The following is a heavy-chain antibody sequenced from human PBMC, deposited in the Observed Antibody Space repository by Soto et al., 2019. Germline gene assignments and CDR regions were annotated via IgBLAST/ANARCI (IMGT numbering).Heavy chain of an antibody. CDR2: IKQDGSEK. J-gene: IGHJ3*02. V-gene: IGHV3-7*03. D-gene: IGHD6-19*01. Sequence: GESLKISCAASGFTFSSYWMSWVRQAPGKGLEWVANIKQDGSEKYYVDSVKGRFTISRDNAKNSLYLQMNSLRAEDTAVYCCASAPYSSGWYNAFDIWGQGTMVTVSS. CDR3: ASAPYSSGWYNAFDI. CDR1: GFTFSSYW.